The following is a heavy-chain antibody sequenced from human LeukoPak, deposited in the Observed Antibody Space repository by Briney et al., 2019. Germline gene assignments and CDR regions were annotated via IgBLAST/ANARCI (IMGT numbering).Heavy chain of an antibody. CDR2: IYYSGST. J-gene: IGHJ3*02. V-gene: IGHV4-39*07. Sequence: SETLSLTCTVSGGSITSSSYYWGWIRQPPGKGLEWIGSIYYSGSTYYNPSLKSRVTLSVDTSKNQFSLKLSSVTAADTAVYYCARDLKDDYPEDVLDIWGQGTMVTVSS. CDR1: GGSITSSSYY. D-gene: IGHD4-11*01. CDR3: ARDLKDDYPEDVLDI.